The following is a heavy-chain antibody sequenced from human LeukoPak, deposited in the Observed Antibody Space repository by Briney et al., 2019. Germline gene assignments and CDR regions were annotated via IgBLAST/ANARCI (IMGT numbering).Heavy chain of an antibody. CDR1: GYTFTSYG. Sequence: ASVMVSCKASGYTFTSYGISWVRQAPGQGLEWMGWISAYNGNTNYAQKFQGRVTITADESTSTAYMELSSLRSEDTAVYYCAKEGGSYHSRDFDYWGQGTLVTVSS. J-gene: IGHJ4*02. D-gene: IGHD1-26*01. CDR2: ISAYNGNT. V-gene: IGHV1-18*01. CDR3: AKEGGSYHSRDFDY.